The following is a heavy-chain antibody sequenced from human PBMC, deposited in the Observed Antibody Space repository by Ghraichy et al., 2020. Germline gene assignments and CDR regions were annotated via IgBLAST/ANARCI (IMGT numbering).Heavy chain of an antibody. D-gene: IGHD1-26*01. CDR2: IYYSGST. V-gene: IGHV4-59*08. J-gene: IGHJ6*02. Sequence: SQTLSLTCTVSGGSISSYYWSWIRQPPGKGLEWIGYIYYSGSTNYNPSLKSRVTISVDTSKNQFSLKLSSVTAADTAVYYCARSLYSGSYYYYYGMDVWGQGTTVTVSS. CDR3: ARSLYSGSYYYYYGMDV. CDR1: GGSISSYY.